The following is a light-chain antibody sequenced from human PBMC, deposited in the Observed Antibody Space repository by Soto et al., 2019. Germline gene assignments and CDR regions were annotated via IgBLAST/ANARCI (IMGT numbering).Light chain of an antibody. CDR2: EAS. J-gene: IGKJ1*01. Sequence: DIRMTQSPSSLSASVGDRVTITCRASQSIDTHLNWYQQHPGKAPNALIYEASNLQSGVPSRFSGSVSGTDFTLTISGLQPDDSATYYCHQTYSPPDTFGQGTKVESK. CDR3: HQTYSPPDT. CDR1: QSIDTH. V-gene: IGKV1-39*01.